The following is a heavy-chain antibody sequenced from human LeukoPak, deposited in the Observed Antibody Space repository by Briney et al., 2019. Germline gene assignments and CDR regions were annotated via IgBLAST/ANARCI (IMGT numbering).Heavy chain of an antibody. CDR2: TSASSGNI. CDR3: ARDYLWAFDF. CDR1: GFTFSSYS. V-gene: IGHV3-48*01. J-gene: IGHJ3*01. Sequence: GGSLRLSCAASGFTFSSYSLNWVRQAPGKGLEWVSYTSASSGNIKYADSVKGRFTISRDNAKNSLYLQMNSLRAEDTAVYYCARDYLWAFDFWGQGTMVTVSS. D-gene: IGHD3-16*01.